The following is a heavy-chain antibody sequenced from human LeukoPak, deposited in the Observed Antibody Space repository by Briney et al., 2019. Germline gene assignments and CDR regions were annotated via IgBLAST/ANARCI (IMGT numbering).Heavy chain of an antibody. Sequence: GESLKISCQGSGYSFTSYWIGWVRQLPGKGLEWMGVIYPGDSDTRYSPSFQGQVTISADKSISTAYLQWSSLKASDTAMYYCARRVLGSDSGWYVWGQGTLVTVSS. J-gene: IGHJ4*02. CDR3: ARRVLGSDSGWYV. D-gene: IGHD6-19*01. V-gene: IGHV5-51*01. CDR2: IYPGDSDT. CDR1: GYSFTSYW.